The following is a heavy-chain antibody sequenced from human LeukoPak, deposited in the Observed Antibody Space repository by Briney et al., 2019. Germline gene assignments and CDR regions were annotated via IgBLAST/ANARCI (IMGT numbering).Heavy chain of an antibody. CDR1: GFTFYEYA. CDR3: AKGLRYYAVMGDAFDM. CDR2: IKGSGDTT. J-gene: IGHJ3*02. Sequence: GGSLRLSCAASGFTFYEYAMNWVRQSPDKGLEWVAVIKGSGDTTYYAESVKGRFTISRDNSKNTVSLQMNDQRAEDAAIYFCAKGLRYYAVMGDAFDMWGQGTTVAVSS. D-gene: IGHD3-9*01. V-gene: IGHV3-23*01.